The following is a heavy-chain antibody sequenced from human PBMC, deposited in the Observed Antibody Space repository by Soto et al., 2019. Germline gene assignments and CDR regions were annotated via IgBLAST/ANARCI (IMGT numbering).Heavy chain of an antibody. CDR2: FDPEDGET. D-gene: IGHD3-10*01. V-gene: IGHV1-24*01. Sequence: ASVKVSCKVSGYTLTELSMHWVRQAPGKGLEWMGGFDPEDGETIYAQKFQGRVTMTEDTSTDTAYMEPSSLRSEDTAVYYCATDYIIRGVIITIGYWGQGTLVTVSS. J-gene: IGHJ4*02. CDR1: GYTLTELS. CDR3: ATDYIIRGVIITIGY.